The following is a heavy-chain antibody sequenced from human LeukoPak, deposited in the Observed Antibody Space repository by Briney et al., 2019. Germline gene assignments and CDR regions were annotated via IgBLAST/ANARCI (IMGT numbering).Heavy chain of an antibody. CDR3: ARDYYDTTGYYRPDAFDI. D-gene: IGHD3-22*01. CDR1: GGSISSSSYY. V-gene: IGHV4-39*07. J-gene: IGHJ3*02. Sequence: KPSETLSLTCTVSGGSISSSSYYWGWIRQPPGKGLEWIGSIYYSGSTYYNPSLKSRVTISVDTSKNQFSLKLSSVTAADTAVYYCARDYYDTTGYYRPDAFDIWGQGTLVTVSS. CDR2: IYYSGST.